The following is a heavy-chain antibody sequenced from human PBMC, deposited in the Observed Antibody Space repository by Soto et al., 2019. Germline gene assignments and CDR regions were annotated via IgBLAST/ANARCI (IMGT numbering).Heavy chain of an antibody. J-gene: IGHJ4*02. CDR3: ARPPTTGATDLCLDS. CDR2: IHHSGSP. D-gene: IGHD2-15*01. Sequence: PSDTLSLTCAVYGGSFRGYYWTWIRQPPGKGLEWIAEIHHSGSPSCNPSLKSRVTISVDTAKSQVSLKLHSVTAADTAVYYCARPPTTGATDLCLDSWGQGTMVT. V-gene: IGHV4-34*01. CDR1: GGSFRGYY.